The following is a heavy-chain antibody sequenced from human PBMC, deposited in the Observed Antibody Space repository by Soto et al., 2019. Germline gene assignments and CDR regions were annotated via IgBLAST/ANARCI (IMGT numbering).Heavy chain of an antibody. D-gene: IGHD1-1*01. CDR1: GFTFSSYS. CDR2: ISSSSSYI. J-gene: IGHJ4*02. Sequence: SLRLSCAASGFTFSSYSMNWVRQAPGKGLEWVSSISSSSSYIYYADSVKGRFTISRDNAKNSLYLQMNSLRAEDTAVYYCARSPKVQLERRWHDYWGQGTLVTVSS. V-gene: IGHV3-21*01. CDR3: ARSPKVQLERRWHDY.